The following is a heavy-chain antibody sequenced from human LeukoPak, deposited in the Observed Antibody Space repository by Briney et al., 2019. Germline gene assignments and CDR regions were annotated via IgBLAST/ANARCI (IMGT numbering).Heavy chain of an antibody. CDR2: INHSGST. CDR1: GGSISSSNW. V-gene: IGHV4-4*02. D-gene: IGHD6-25*01. Sequence: SGTLSLTCAVSGGSISSSNWWSWIRQPPGKGLEWIGEINHSGSTNYNPSLKSRVTISVDTFKNQFSLKLSSVTAADTAVYYCAREGTVPRSSGYWGQGTLVTVSS. CDR3: AREGTVPRSSGY. J-gene: IGHJ4*02.